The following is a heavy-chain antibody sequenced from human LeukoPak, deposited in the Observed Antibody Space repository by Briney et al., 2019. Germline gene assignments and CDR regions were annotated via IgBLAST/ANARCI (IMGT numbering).Heavy chain of an antibody. CDR2: IYYSGST. J-gene: IGHJ4*02. V-gene: IGHV4-59*01. Sequence: PSETLSLTCTVSGGSISSYYWSWIRQPPGKGLEWIGYIYYSGSTNYNPSLKSRVTISVDTSKNQFSLKLSSVTAADTAVYYCASYDYVPGRFDYWGQGTLVTVSS. CDR3: ASYDYVPGRFDY. D-gene: IGHD3-16*01. CDR1: GGSISSYY.